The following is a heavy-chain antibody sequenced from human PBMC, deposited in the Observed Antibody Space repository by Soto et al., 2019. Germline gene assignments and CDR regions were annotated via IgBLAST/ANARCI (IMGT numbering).Heavy chain of an antibody. D-gene: IGHD6-6*01. Sequence: EVQLAESGGGLAQPGGSLRLSCAASGFTLSGYAMDWVRQAPGKGLEYVSGISSNGVGTYYANSVQGRFTISRDNSKNTGYLQMGSLRPEDMAVYYCARRARPDFYYMDVWGKGTTFTVSS. CDR2: ISSNGVGT. V-gene: IGHV3-64*01. CDR1: GFTLSGYA. CDR3: ARRARPDFYYMDV. J-gene: IGHJ6*03.